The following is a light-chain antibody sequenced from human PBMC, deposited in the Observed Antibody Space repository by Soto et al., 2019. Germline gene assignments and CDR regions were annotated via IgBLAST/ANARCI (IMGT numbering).Light chain of an antibody. CDR1: SSDVGGYHY. CDR2: DVN. J-gene: IGLJ2*01. CDR3: CSYAGSYTLV. V-gene: IGLV2-11*01. Sequence: HSVLTQPRSVSGSPGQSVTLSCTGTSSDVGGYHYVSWYQHHPGKAPKIIIYDVNKRPSGVPDRFSGSKSGNTASLTISGLQTEDEADYYCCSYAGSYTLVFGGGTK.